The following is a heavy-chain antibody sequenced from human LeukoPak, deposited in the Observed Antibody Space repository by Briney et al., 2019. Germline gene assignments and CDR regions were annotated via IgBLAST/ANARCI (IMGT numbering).Heavy chain of an antibody. CDR1: GFTFSRYA. V-gene: IGHV3-74*01. D-gene: IGHD2-8*02. CDR3: ARDGFTGPRTAYLDH. CDR2: LGADGSGT. Sequence: GGSLRLSCAASGFTFSRYAMHWVRRAPGKGLVWVSRLGADGSGTNYADSVKGRFTISRDNAKNTVYLQMSSLRAEDTAVYYCARDGFTGPRTAYLDHWGQGTLVTVSS. J-gene: IGHJ4*01.